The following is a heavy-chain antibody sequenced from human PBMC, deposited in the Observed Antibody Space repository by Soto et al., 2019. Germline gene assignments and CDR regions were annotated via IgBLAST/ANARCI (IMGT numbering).Heavy chain of an antibody. Sequence: QVPLVQSGPEVKKPGASVKVSCKTSGYTFTSYGISWVRQAPGQGLEWMGWITANNVNTNYAQKFQGRVTMTTDTSTATAYMELRSLRSDDTAVYYCARDMGGYYFEPNDYWGQGTLVIVSS. CDR3: ARDMGGYYFEPNDY. J-gene: IGHJ4*02. V-gene: IGHV1-18*01. D-gene: IGHD3-22*01. CDR2: ITANNVNT. CDR1: GYTFTSYG.